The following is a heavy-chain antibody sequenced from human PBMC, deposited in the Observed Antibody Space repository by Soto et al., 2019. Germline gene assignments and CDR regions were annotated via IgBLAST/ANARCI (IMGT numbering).Heavy chain of an antibody. CDR1: GGSFSGYY. CDR2: INHSGST. CDR3: ARGRWYSQYLWFDP. V-gene: IGHV4-34*01. D-gene: IGHD6-13*01. J-gene: IGHJ5*02. Sequence: SETLSLTCAVYGGSFSGYYWSWIRQPPGKGLEWIGEINHSGSTNYNPSLKSRVTISVDTSKNQFSLKLSSMTAADTAVXYCARGRWYSQYLWFDPWGQGTLVTVSS.